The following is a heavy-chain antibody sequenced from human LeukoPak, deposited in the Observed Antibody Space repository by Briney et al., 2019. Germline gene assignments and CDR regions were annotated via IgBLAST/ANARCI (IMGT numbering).Heavy chain of an antibody. D-gene: IGHD4-17*01. CDR2: INTNTGNP. J-gene: IGHJ6*02. CDR3: ARDTSYGDYVWLSYYYGMDV. V-gene: IGHV7-4-1*02. CDR1: GYTFTSYA. Sequence: ASVKVSCKASGYTFTSYAMNWVRQAPGQGLEWMGWINTNTGNPTYAQGFTGRFVFSLDTSVSTAYLQISSLKAEDTAVYYCARDTSYGDYVWLSYYYGMDVWGQGTTVTVSS.